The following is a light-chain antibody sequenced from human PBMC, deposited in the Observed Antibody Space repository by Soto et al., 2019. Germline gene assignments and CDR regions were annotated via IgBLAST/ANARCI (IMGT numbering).Light chain of an antibody. CDR2: DVY. Sequence: QSALTQPRSVSGSPGQSVSISCTGTSSDVGGYVYVSWYRQDPGKAPQCIIYDVYNRPSGVPDRFSGSKSGNTASPTVSGLQPEDEADYYCCAYAGNSFVFGSGTKVTVL. J-gene: IGLJ1*01. CDR3: CAYAGNSFV. V-gene: IGLV2-11*01. CDR1: SSDVGGYVY.